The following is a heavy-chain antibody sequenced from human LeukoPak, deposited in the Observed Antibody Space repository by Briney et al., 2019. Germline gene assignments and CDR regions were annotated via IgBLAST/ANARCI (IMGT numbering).Heavy chain of an antibody. V-gene: IGHV3-53*01. CDR2: IYSGGST. D-gene: IGHD6-13*01. Sequence: GGSLRLSCAASGFTVSSNYMSWVRQAPGKGLEWVSVIYSGGSTYYADSVKGRFTISRDNSKNTLYLQMNGLRAEDTAVYYCARGPGYSSNWYFDYWGQGTLVTVSS. CDR3: ARGPGYSSNWYFDY. J-gene: IGHJ4*02. CDR1: GFTVSSNY.